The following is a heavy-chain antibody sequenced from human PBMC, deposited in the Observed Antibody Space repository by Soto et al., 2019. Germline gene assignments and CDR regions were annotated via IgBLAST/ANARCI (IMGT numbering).Heavy chain of an antibody. J-gene: IGHJ4*02. D-gene: IGHD6-13*01. CDR3: ASGQQLVRNY. Sequence: QLQLPESGSGLVKPSQTLSLTCAVSGGSISSGGYSWSWIRQPPGKGLEWIGYISHSGSTYYNPSLKSRVTISVDRSKNQFSLKLSSVTAADTAVYYCASGQQLVRNYWGQGTLGTGST. CDR2: ISHSGST. CDR1: GGSISSGGYS. V-gene: IGHV4-30-2*01.